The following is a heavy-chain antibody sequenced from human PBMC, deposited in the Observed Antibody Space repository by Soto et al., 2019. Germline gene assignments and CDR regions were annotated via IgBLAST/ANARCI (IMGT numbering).Heavy chain of an antibody. J-gene: IGHJ4*02. CDR2: SYHSGST. Sequence: SQSRSLTCFVYPGCFGRYYYCRICHPPGKGLERIGESYHSGSTNYNPSLKSRVTISVDTSKNQFSLKLSSVTAADTALYYCATGRLLGSGCYCGFRRTGYCRWGKGSMGTVS. CDR1: PGCFGRYY. V-gene: IGHV4-34*01. D-gene: IGHD3-10*01. CDR3: ATGRLLGSGCYCGFRRTGYCR.